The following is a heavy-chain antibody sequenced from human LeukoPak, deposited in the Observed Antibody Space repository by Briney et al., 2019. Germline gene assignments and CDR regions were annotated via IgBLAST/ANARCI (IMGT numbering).Heavy chain of an antibody. CDR3: ARADLLDYGSGSLGGY. CDR2: IYYSGST. CDR1: GGSISSYY. J-gene: IGHJ4*02. V-gene: IGHV4-59*01. Sequence: SETPSLTCTVSGGSISSYYWSWIRQPPGKGLEWIGYIYYSGSTNYNPSLKSRVTISVDTSKNQFSLKLSSVTAADTAVYYCARADLLDYGSGSLGGYWGQGTLVTVSS. D-gene: IGHD3-10*01.